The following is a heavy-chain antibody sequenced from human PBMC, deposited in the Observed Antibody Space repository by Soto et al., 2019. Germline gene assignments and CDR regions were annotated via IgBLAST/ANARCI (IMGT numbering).Heavy chain of an antibody. J-gene: IGHJ5*02. CDR1: GGSISSGGYY. D-gene: IGHD2-2*01. Sequence: PSETLSLTCTVSGGSISSGGYYWSWIRQHPGKGLEWIGYIYYSGSTCYNPSLKSRVTISVDTSKNQFSLKLSSVTAADTAVYYCARDLGCSSTSCYSNWFDPWGQGTLVTVSS. V-gene: IGHV4-31*03. CDR2: IYYSGST. CDR3: ARDLGCSSTSCYSNWFDP.